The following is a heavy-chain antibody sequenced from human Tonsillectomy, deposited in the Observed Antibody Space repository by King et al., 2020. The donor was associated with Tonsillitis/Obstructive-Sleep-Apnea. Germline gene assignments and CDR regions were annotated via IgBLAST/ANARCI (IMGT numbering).Heavy chain of an antibody. J-gene: IGHJ6*03. CDR1: GFTFTTYG. CDR2: ISAYNGKT. Sequence: VQLVESGAEVKKPGASVKVSCKASGFTFTTYGISWVRQAPGQGLEWMGWISAYNGKTNYAQNVQGRVTMTTDTSTNTAYMELRSLRSDDTAVYYCAGGGITGTYRSYYYYYMDVWGKGTTVTVSS. CDR3: AGGGITGTYRSYYYYYMDV. D-gene: IGHD1/OR15-1a*01. V-gene: IGHV1-18*01.